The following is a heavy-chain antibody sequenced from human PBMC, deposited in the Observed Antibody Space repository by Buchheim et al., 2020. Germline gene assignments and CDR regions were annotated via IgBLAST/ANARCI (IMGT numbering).Heavy chain of an antibody. Sequence: QVQLVQSGAEVKKPGSSVKVSCKASGGTFSSYTISWVRQAPGQGLEWMGRIIPILGTANYAQKFQGRVTITADKSTSTAYMELSSLRSEDTAVYYCAREHSNYSWYYYYGMDVWGQGTT. CDR1: GGTFSSYT. CDR2: IIPILGTA. J-gene: IGHJ6*02. CDR3: AREHSNYSWYYYYGMDV. D-gene: IGHD4-11*01. V-gene: IGHV1-69*08.